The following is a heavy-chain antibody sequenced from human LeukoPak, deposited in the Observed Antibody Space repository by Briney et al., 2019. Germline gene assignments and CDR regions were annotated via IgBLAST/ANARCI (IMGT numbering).Heavy chain of an antibody. V-gene: IGHV4-34*01. Sequence: PSETLSLTCGVFGVSINDYYWSWIRQSPGKGLDWIGEISHTEGSRYNPSLESRVTMSVGTSENQLSLKLIFVTAADTAVYSCARIRCGHSGSVCYNHWGLGTLVTVSS. CDR2: ISHTEGS. J-gene: IGHJ1*01. CDR3: ARIRCGHSGSVCYNH. D-gene: IGHD3-9*01. CDR1: GVSINDYY.